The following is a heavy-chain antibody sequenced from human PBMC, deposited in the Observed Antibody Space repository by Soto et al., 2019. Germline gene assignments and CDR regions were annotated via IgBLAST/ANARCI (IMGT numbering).Heavy chain of an antibody. D-gene: IGHD7-27*01. CDR3: ARGTGDFDH. V-gene: IGHV4-34*01. Sequence: SETLSLTCAVYGGSFSGYYWSWIRQPPGKGLEWIGEINHSGSTNYNPSLKSRVTISVDTSKNQFSLKLSSVTAADTAVYYCARGTGDFDHWGQGTLVTVSS. CDR2: INHSGST. CDR1: GGSFSGYY. J-gene: IGHJ4*02.